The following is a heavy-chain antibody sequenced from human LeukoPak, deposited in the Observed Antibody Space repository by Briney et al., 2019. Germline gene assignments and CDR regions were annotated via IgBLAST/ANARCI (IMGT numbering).Heavy chain of an antibody. CDR1: GFTFSDYW. V-gene: IGHV3-7*01. CDR2: IKQDGSAK. D-gene: IGHD2-2*01. CDR3: ARWRGSTSERSDY. J-gene: IGHJ4*02. Sequence: GGSLRLSCTASGFTFSDYWMTWVRQAPGKGLEWVANIKQDGSAKYYVDSVKGRFTISRDNAKNSLYLQMNSLRVEDTATYYCARWRGSTSERSDYWGQGTLVTVSS.